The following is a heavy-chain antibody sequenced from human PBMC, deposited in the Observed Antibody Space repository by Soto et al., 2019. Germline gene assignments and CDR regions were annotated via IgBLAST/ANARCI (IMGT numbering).Heavy chain of an antibody. CDR3: ARENAYGDPNSFDY. D-gene: IGHD4-17*01. V-gene: IGHV4-59*12. Sequence: SETLSLTCTVSGGSISSYYWSWIRQPPGKGLEWIGYIYYSGSTNYNPSLKSRVTISVDTSKNSLYLQMNSLRAEDTAVYYCARENAYGDPNSFDYWGQGTLVTVSS. CDR1: GGSISSYY. CDR2: IYYSGST. J-gene: IGHJ4*02.